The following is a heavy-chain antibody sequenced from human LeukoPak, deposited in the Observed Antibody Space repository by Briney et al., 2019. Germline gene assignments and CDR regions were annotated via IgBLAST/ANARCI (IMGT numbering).Heavy chain of an antibody. CDR2: INHSGST. V-gene: IGHV4-34*01. Sequence: SETLSLTCAVYGGSFSGYYWSWIRQPPGKGLEWIGEINHSGSTNYNPSLKSRVTISVDTSTNKFSLKLTSVTAADTAVYYCARVRNGWSNDAFDIGGQGTMVTVS. J-gene: IGHJ3*02. CDR1: GGSFSGYY. CDR3: ARVRNGWSNDAFDI. D-gene: IGHD6-19*01.